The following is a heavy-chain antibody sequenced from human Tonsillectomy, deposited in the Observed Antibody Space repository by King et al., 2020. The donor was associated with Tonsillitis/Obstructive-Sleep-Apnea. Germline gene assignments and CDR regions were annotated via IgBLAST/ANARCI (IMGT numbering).Heavy chain of an antibody. CDR1: GGSISSYY. CDR3: ARGIRGDNDAFDI. V-gene: IGHV4-59*01. Sequence: QLQESGPGLVKPSETLSLTCTVSGGSISSYYWSWIRQPPGKGLEGIGYIYYSGSTNYNPSLKSRVTISVDTSKNQFSLKLSSVTAADTAVYYCARGIRGDNDAFDIWGQGTMVTVSS. J-gene: IGHJ3*02. D-gene: IGHD3-10*01. CDR2: IYYSGST.